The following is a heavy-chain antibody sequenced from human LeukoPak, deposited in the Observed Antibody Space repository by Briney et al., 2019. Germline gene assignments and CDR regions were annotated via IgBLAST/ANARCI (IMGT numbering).Heavy chain of an antibody. CDR3: ARVRLRETGYYSLINWFDP. Sequence: PSETLSLTCAVYGGSFSGYYWSWIRQPPGKGLEWIGEINHSGSTNYNPSLKSRVTISVDTSKNQFSLKMSSVTAADTAVYYCARVRLRETGYYSLINWFDPWSQGTLVTVSS. D-gene: IGHD3-9*01. CDR1: GGSFSGYY. J-gene: IGHJ5*02. CDR2: INHSGST. V-gene: IGHV4-34*01.